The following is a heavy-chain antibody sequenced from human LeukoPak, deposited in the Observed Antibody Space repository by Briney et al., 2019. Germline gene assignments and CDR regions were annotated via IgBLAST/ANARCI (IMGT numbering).Heavy chain of an antibody. CDR3: ATEYYYDSSGPTPLDY. CDR1: GYTLTELS. V-gene: IGHV1-24*01. J-gene: IGHJ4*02. Sequence: AASVKVSCKVSGYTLTELSMHWVRQAPGKGLEWMGGFDPEDGETIYAQKFQGRVTMPEDTSTDTAYMELSSLRSEDTAVYYCATEYYYDSSGPTPLDYWGQGTLVTVSS. CDR2: FDPEDGET. D-gene: IGHD3-22*01.